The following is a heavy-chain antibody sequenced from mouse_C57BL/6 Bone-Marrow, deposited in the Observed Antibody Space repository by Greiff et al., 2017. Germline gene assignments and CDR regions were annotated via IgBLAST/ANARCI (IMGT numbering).Heavy chain of an antibody. D-gene: IGHD2-2*01. J-gene: IGHJ1*03. CDR3: ARGTLWLRLDWDV. CDR1: GYTFTSYW. Sequence: QVQLQQSGTELVKPGASVKLSCKASGYTFTSYWMHWVKQRPGQGLEWIGNINPTNGGTNYNEKFKSKATLTVDKSSSTAYMQLSSLTSEDSAVYYCARGTLWLRLDWDVWGTGTTVTVS. CDR2: INPTNGGT. V-gene: IGHV1-53*01.